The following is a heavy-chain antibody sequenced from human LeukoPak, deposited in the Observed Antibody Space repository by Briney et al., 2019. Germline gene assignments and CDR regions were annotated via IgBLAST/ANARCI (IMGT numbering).Heavy chain of an antibody. D-gene: IGHD3-10*01. Sequence: ASVKVSCKASGYTFTTYGISWVRQAPGQGLEWMGWISAYGGNTDYAQKFQGRATMTTDTSTSTAYMELRSLRLDDTAVYYCARGEITMVRGVIIWDYMDVWGKGTTVTVSS. CDR3: ARGEITMVRGVIIWDYMDV. V-gene: IGHV1-18*01. CDR1: GYTFTTYG. CDR2: ISAYGGNT. J-gene: IGHJ6*03.